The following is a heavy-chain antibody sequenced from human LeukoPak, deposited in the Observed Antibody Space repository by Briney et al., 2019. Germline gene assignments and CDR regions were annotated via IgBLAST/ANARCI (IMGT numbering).Heavy chain of an antibody. J-gene: IGHJ4*02. Sequence: SETLSLTCTVSGGSISSSSYYWGWIRQPPGKGLEWIGSIYYSGSTYYNPSLKSRVTISVDTSKNQFSLKLSSVTAADTAVYYCARDPSYGDYVGNFDYWGQGTLVTVSS. CDR1: GGSISSSSYY. V-gene: IGHV4-39*02. CDR2: IYYSGST. D-gene: IGHD4-17*01. CDR3: ARDPSYGDYVGNFDY.